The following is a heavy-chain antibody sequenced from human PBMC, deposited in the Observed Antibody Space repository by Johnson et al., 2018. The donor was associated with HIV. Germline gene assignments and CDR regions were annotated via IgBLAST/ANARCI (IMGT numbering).Heavy chain of an antibody. V-gene: IGHV3-9*01. CDR1: GFTFSTYA. J-gene: IGHJ3*02. D-gene: IGHD6-13*01. CDR3: AKDKRGYSSSWYSAFDI. Sequence: VQLVESGGGLVQPGGSLRLSCAASGFTFSTYAMSWVRQAPGKGLEWVSGISWNSGSIGYADSVKGRFTYSRDNAKNSLYLQMNSLRAEDTALYYCAKDKRGYSSSWYSAFDIWGQGTMVTVSS. CDR2: ISWNSGSI.